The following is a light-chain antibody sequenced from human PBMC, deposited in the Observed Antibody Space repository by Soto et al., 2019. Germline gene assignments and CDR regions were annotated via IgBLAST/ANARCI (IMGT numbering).Light chain of an antibody. V-gene: IGLV2-14*01. J-gene: IGLJ1*01. CDR2: EVS. CDR1: SSDVGGYHY. CDR3: SSYTSSSPYV. Sequence: QSALTQPASVSGSPGQSITISCTGPSSDVGGYHYVSWYQQHPGKAPKLMIYEVSNRPSGVSNRFSGSKSGNTASLTISGLQAEDEADYYCSSYTSSSPYVFGTGTKVTVL.